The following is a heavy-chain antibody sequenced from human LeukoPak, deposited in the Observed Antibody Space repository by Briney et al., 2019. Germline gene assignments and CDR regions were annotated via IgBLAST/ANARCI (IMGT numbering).Heavy chain of an antibody. CDR1: GHTFTSYD. Sequence: GASVTVSCKASGHTFTSYDINWVRLATGQGPAWMGWMNHNSGNTGYAQKFQGRVNITRNTSISTAYMELSSLRSEDTAVYYCARLSLPNRAYSQFTPEGPESYYFDYWGQGTLVTVSS. D-gene: IGHD3-16*02. CDR3: ARLSLPNRAYSQFTPEGPESYYFDY. J-gene: IGHJ4*02. CDR2: MNHNSGNT. V-gene: IGHV1-8*01.